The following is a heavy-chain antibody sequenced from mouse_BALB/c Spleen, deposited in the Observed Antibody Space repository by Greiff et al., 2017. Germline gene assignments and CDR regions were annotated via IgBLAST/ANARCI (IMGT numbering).Heavy chain of an antibody. D-gene: IGHD2-4*01. J-gene: IGHJ3*01. CDR2: ISTYSGNT. V-gene: IGHV1-67*01. CDR1: GSTFTDYA. Sequence: QVHVKQSGPELVRPGVSVKISCKGSGSTFTDYAMHWVKQSHAKSLEWIGVISTYSGNTNYNQKFKGKATMTVAKSSSTAYMELARLTSEDSAIYYCARSEDYLAYWGQGTLVTVSA. CDR3: ARSEDYLAY.